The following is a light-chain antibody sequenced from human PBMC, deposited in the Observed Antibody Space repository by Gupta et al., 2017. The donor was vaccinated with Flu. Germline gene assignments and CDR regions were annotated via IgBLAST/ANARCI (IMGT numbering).Light chain of an antibody. CDR3: QAWDNNFYA. Sequence: SLELTQPPFVSVSPGQTASISCSGDALGSKYASWYQQRPCQSLVLVIYHDIKRPAAIPYRFSASSSSVTATLTVIGTQAVDEADYYCQAWDNNFYAFGRGTHLTVL. V-gene: IGLV3-1*01. CDR2: HDI. J-gene: IGLJ1*01. CDR1: ALGSKY.